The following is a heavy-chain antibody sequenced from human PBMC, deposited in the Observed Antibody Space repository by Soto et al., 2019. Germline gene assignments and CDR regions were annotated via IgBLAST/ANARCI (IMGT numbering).Heavy chain of an antibody. D-gene: IGHD3-9*01. J-gene: IGHJ3*01. V-gene: IGHV4-59*01. Sequence: QVQLQESGPGLVKPSETLSLTCTVSSGSIINYFWSWIRQPPGKGLAWIGFIYYSGSTNYNPFLKIRVTISMDTSRQQLPRKLNSVSAADTAVYNCASRLTLATNTGDSLDLWRQGTMVTGPS. CDR3: ASRLTLATNTGDSLDL. CDR2: IYYSGST. CDR1: SGSIINYF.